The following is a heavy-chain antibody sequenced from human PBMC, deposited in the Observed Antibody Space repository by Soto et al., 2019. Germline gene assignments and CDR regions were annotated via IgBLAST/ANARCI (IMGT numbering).Heavy chain of an antibody. J-gene: IGHJ5*02. Sequence: PSETLSLTCTVSGGSISSGGYYWSWIRQHPGKGLEWIGYIYYSGSTYYNPSLKSRVTISVDTSKNQFSLKLSSVTAADTAVYYCARHPTTMIPPGWFDPWGQGTLVTVSS. D-gene: IGHD3-22*01. CDR1: GGSISSGGYY. V-gene: IGHV4-39*01. CDR3: ARHPTTMIPPGWFDP. CDR2: IYYSGST.